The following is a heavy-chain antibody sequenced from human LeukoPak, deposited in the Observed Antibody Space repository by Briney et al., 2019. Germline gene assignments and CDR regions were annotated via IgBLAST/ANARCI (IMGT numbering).Heavy chain of an antibody. J-gene: IGHJ6*02. V-gene: IGHV6-1*01. CDR3: VRVGSSSWYYYYYGMDV. CDR2: TYYRSRWGS. CDR1: GDSVSNNIAT. Sequence: SQTLSLTCAISGDSVSNNIATWNWVRQSPSRGLEWLGRTYYRSRWGSDYAISVKSRITINPDTSRNQFSLQLNSVTPEDTAVYYCVRVGSSSWYYYYYGMDVWGQGTTVTVSS. D-gene: IGHD6-13*01.